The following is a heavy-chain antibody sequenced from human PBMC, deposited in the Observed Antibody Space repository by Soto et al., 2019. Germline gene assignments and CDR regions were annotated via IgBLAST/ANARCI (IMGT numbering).Heavy chain of an antibody. CDR2: IRDRAYNYAT. CDR1: GFVFKDSS. CDR3: TRLTSAAQDH. J-gene: IGHJ4*02. Sequence: EVLLVESGGGVVQPGGSLKLSCAASGFVFKDSSIHWVRQASGKGLEWVGRIRDRAYNYATAYTASVKGRFTISRDDSNNTAYLQMTSLKTEDTAIYYCTRLTSAAQDHCGQGTLVTVSS. V-gene: IGHV3-73*01. D-gene: IGHD1-1*01.